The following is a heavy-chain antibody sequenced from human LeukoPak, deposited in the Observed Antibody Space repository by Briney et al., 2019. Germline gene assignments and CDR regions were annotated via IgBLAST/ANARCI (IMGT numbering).Heavy chain of an antibody. CDR3: AKDKGSVYYDSGAFDY. Sequence: PGGSLRLSCAASGFTFSSYSMNWVRQAPGKGLEWVSSISSSSSYIYYADSVKGRFTISRDNAKNSLYLQMNSLRAEDTALYYCAKDKGSVYYDSGAFDYWGQGTLVTVSS. J-gene: IGHJ4*02. D-gene: IGHD3-22*01. CDR2: ISSSSSYI. CDR1: GFTFSSYS. V-gene: IGHV3-21*04.